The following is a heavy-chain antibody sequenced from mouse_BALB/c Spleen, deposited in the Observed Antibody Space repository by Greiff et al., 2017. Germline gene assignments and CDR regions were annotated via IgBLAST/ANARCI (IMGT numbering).Heavy chain of an antibody. CDR2: ISYSGST. CDR3: ARGQFAY. V-gene: IGHV3-2*02. Sequence: VQLKESGPGLVKPSQSLSLTCTASGYSFTSYYVWNWIRQFPGNQLEWMGYISYSGSTSYNPSLKSRISITRDTSKNQFFLQLNSVTTEDTATCYCARGQFAYWGQGTLVTVSA. J-gene: IGHJ3*01. CDR1: GYSFTSYYV.